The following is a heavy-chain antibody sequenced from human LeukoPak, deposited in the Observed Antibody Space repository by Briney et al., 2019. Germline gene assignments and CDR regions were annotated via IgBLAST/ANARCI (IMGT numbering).Heavy chain of an antibody. J-gene: IGHJ6*02. D-gene: IGHD6-13*01. Sequence: SETLSLTCTVSGGSMSRYYWSWIRQPPGKGLEWIAYIYYSGHTNYNPSLKSRVAISVDTSKSQFSLKLSSVTAADTAVYYCARGLQYPRIAAVGRVLGGMDVWGQGTTVTVSS. CDR2: IYYSGHT. V-gene: IGHV4-59*01. CDR3: ARGLQYPRIAAVGRVLGGMDV. CDR1: GGSMSRYY.